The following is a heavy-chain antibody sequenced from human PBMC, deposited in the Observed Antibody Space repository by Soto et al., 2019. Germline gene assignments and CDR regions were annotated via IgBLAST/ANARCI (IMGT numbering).Heavy chain of an antibody. CDR2: IYHSGST. Sequence: PGTLSLTCAVPLGSTSVSNVWSGVRQPPGKGLEWIGEIYHSGSTNYNPSLKSRVTISVDKSKNQFSLKLSSVTAADTAVYYCARVRYDAFDIWGQGTMVTVSS. V-gene: IGHV4-4*03. CDR1: LGSTSVSNV. CDR3: ARVRYDAFDI. D-gene: IGHD4-17*01. J-gene: IGHJ3*02.